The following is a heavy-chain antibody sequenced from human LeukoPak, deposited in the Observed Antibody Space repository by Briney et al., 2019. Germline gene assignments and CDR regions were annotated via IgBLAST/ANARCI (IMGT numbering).Heavy chain of an antibody. D-gene: IGHD6-13*01. CDR1: GGSISSHY. J-gene: IGHJ4*02. CDR2: IYYSGST. Sequence: PSETLSLTCAVSGGSISSHYWSWIRQPPGKGLEWIGYIYYSGSTSYNPSLKSRVTISVDTSKNQFSLKLSSVTAADTAVYYCARVAAGGNYFDYWGQGTLVTVSS. V-gene: IGHV4-59*11. CDR3: ARVAAGGNYFDY.